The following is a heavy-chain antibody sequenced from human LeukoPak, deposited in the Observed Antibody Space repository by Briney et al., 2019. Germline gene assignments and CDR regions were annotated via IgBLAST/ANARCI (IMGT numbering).Heavy chain of an antibody. D-gene: IGHD3-22*01. J-gene: IGHJ4*02. CDR3: VKVAPSDYYDTTGYWGDH. Sequence: GGSLRLSCGASGFTFSSYGMHWVRQAPGKGLEWVAFIRYDGSNKKYADSVKGRFTISRDNSKNTLYLQMNSLRAEDTAVYYCVKVAPSDYYDTTGYWGDHWGQGTLVTVSS. CDR2: IRYDGSNK. V-gene: IGHV3-30*02. CDR1: GFTFSSYG.